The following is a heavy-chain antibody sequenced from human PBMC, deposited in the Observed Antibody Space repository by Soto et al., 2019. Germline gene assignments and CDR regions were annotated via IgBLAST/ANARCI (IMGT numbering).Heavy chain of an antibody. V-gene: IGHV3-30-3*01. D-gene: IGHD1-26*01. CDR1: GFTFSSYA. J-gene: IGHJ6*02. Sequence: QVQLVESGGGVVQPGRSLRLSCAASGFTFSSYAMHWVRQAPGKGLEWVAVISYDGSNKYYADSVKGRFTISRYNSKNTLYLQMNSLRAEDTAVYYCARGGSSKPVYYYYGMDVWGQGTTVTVSS. CDR2: ISYDGSNK. CDR3: ARGGSSKPVYYYYGMDV.